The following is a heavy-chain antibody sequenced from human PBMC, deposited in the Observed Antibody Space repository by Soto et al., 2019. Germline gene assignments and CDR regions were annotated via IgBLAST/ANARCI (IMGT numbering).Heavy chain of an antibody. CDR3: AKVLIQQLVRRFSTDF. D-gene: IGHD6-13*01. CDR2: IWYDGSNK. Sequence: GGSLRLSCAASGFTFGSYGMNWVRQAPGKGLEWVAFIWYDGSNKYYADSVKGRFTISRDNSKNTLYLQMDSLRAEDTALYYCAKVLIQQLVRRFSTDFWCPGLLVTLSS. J-gene: IGHJ4*01. V-gene: IGHV3-30*02. CDR1: GFTFGSYG.